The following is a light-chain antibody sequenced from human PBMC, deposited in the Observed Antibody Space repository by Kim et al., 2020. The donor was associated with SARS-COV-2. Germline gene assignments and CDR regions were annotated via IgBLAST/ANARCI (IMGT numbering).Light chain of an antibody. CDR2: EDN. V-gene: IGLV6-57*01. CDR3: QSYDSSNQGV. CDR1: SGSIASNY. J-gene: IGLJ3*02. Sequence: KTVTTSCTRSSGSIASNYVQWYQQRPGSSPTTVIYEDNQRPSGVPDRFSGSIDSSSNSASLTISGLKTEDEADYYCQSYDSSNQGVFGGGTQLTVL.